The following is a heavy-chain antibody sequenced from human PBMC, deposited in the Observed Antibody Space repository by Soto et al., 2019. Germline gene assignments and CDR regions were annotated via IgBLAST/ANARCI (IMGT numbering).Heavy chain of an antibody. J-gene: IGHJ4*02. CDR1: GYTFTGYY. CDR2: INPNSGGT. D-gene: IGHD5-12*01. V-gene: IGHV1-2*04. CDR3: ARGEDGYNYALHNFFDY. Sequence: ASVKVSCKASGYTFTGYYMHWVRQAPGQGLEWMGWINPNSGGTNYAQKFQGWVTMTRDTSISTAYMELSRLRSDDTAVYYCARGEDGYNYALHNFFDYWGQGTLVTVSS.